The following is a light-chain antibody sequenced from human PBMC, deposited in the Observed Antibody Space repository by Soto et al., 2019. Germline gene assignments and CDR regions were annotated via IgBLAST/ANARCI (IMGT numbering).Light chain of an antibody. J-gene: IGKJ1*01. CDR2: LGS. CDR3: KQALQTPRT. Sequence: DIVMTQSPLSLPVTPGEPASISCRSSQSRLHSNGYNYLDWYLQKPGQSPQILIYLGSNRASGVPDRFTGSGSGTDFTLKISRVEAEDVGVYYCKQALQTPRTFGQGTKVEIK. V-gene: IGKV2-28*01. CDR1: QSRLHSNGYNY.